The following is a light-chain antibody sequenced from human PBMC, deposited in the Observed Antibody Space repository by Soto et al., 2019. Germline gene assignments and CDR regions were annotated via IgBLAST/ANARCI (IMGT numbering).Light chain of an antibody. J-gene: IGLJ1*01. CDR2: GNS. CDR1: SSNIGVGYD. CDR3: QSYDSSLSGFYV. V-gene: IGLV1-40*01. Sequence: QSVLTQPPSVSGAPGQRVTISCTGSSSNIGVGYDVQWYQQYPGTAPKLLIYGNSNRPSGVPDRFIGSKSGTSASLAITGLQPEDEAEYYCQSYDSSLSGFYVFGTGTKLTVL.